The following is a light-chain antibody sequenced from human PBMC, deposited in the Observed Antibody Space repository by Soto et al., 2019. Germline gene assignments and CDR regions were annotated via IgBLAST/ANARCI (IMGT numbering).Light chain of an antibody. J-gene: IGKJ5*01. CDR3: QQYHSWPPIT. CDR1: GSVSSN. V-gene: IGKV3-15*01. Sequence: VMTQTPATLSVSPGERATLSCRPSGSVSSNLAWYQQRPGQAPRLVIYGASTRATGIPARFSGGGSGTEFTLTISSLQSEDFAVYYCQQYHSWPPITFGQGTRLEIK. CDR2: GAS.